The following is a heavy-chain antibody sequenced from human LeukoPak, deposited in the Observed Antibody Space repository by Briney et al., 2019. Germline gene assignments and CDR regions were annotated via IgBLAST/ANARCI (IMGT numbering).Heavy chain of an antibody. V-gene: IGHV3-30*18. CDR3: AKGSSMVRGAPYYYYGMDV. CDR2: ISYDGSNK. D-gene: IGHD3-10*01. CDR1: GFTFSSYG. Sequence: XRALRLSCAASGFTFSSYGMHWVRQAPGKGLEGVAVISYDGSNKYYADSVKGRFTISRDNSKNTLYLQMNSLRAEDTAVYYCAKGSSMVRGAPYYYYGMDVWGKGTTVTVSS. J-gene: IGHJ6*04.